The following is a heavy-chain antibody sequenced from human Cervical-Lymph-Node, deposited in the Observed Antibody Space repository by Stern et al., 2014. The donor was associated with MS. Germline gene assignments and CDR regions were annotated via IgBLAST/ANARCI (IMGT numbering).Heavy chain of an antibody. CDR1: GYMFTKFA. D-gene: IGHD6-13*01. J-gene: IGHJ4*02. CDR3: AKPIGSADHAFDS. Sequence: VQLVESGSAMKMPGASVKVSCKASGYMFTKFALNCVRQAPGQGFEWLGWINTRTGTPTYAQGFTGRFVFSLDTSVSTAFLQITSLKAEDTAVYYCAKPIGSADHAFDSWGQGTLVTVSS. CDR2: INTRTGTP. V-gene: IGHV7-4-1*02.